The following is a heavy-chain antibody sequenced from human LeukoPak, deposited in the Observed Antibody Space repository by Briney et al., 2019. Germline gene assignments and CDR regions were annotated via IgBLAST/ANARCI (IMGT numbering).Heavy chain of an antibody. J-gene: IGHJ4*02. CDR1: GGSIRSDY. V-gene: IGHV4-59*03. CDR2: IHYSGIT. CDR3: ACQTSNWFDY. Sequence: KPSETLSLTCSASGGSIRSDYWSWVRQPPGKGLEWIGYIHYSGITNYNASLKSRVTMSVDTSKNQFSLKLSSVTAADTAVYYCACQTSNWFDYWGQGTLVTVSS. D-gene: IGHD6-13*01.